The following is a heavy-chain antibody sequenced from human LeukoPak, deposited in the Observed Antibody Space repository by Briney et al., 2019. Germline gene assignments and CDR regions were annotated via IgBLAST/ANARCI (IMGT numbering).Heavy chain of an antibody. CDR2: IYYSGST. Sequence: SETLSLTCTVSGGSISSYYWSWIRQPPGKGLEWIGYIYYSGSTNYNPSLKSRVTISVDTSKNQFSLKLSSVTAADTAVYYCASSGSFRQQLIKWGQGTLVTVSS. CDR3: ASSGSFRQQLIK. D-gene: IGHD6-13*01. CDR1: GGSISSYY. J-gene: IGHJ4*02. V-gene: IGHV4-59*01.